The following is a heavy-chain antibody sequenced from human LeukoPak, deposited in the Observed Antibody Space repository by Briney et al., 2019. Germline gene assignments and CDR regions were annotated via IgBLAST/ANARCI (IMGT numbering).Heavy chain of an antibody. Sequence: GESLKISCKGSGYSFVNYWIAWVRQMPGQGLEWMGIIYPGDSDTTYNPSFQGQVTISADKSTNTAYLQWNSLKASDTAMYYCARRAGGVSYYYFDSWGPGTQVAVAS. D-gene: IGHD2-21*02. J-gene: IGHJ4*02. CDR3: ARRAGGVSYYYFDS. V-gene: IGHV5-51*01. CDR2: IYPGDSDT. CDR1: GYSFVNYW.